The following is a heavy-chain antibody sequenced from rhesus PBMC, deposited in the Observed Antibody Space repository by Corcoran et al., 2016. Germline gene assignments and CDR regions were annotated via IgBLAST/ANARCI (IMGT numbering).Heavy chain of an antibody. Sequence: QVQLQESGPGVVKPSETLSLTCAVSGYSISSGYDWSWIRQPPGKGLELIGYIYGSSESTNYNPSRKNRVTISKDTSKNQFSLKLSSVTAADTAVYYCAGHIAAGLAFDFWGQGLRVTVSS. J-gene: IGHJ3*01. V-gene: IGHV4-76*01. D-gene: IGHD6-13*01. CDR2: IYGSSEST. CDR3: AGHIAAGLAFDF. CDR1: GYSISSGYD.